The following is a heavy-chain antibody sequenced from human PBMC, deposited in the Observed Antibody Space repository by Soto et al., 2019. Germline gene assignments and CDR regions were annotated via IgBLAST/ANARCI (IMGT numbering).Heavy chain of an antibody. D-gene: IGHD1-1*01. Sequence: SETLSLTCTVSGASISGFYWIWIRKSAGKGLEWIGRIYATGTTDYNPSLKGRVMMSVDTSKKQFSLKLRSVTAADTAVYYCVRDGTKTLRDWFDPWGQGISVTVSS. CDR1: GASISGFY. CDR3: VRDGTKTLRDWFDP. CDR2: IYATGTT. J-gene: IGHJ5*02. V-gene: IGHV4-4*07.